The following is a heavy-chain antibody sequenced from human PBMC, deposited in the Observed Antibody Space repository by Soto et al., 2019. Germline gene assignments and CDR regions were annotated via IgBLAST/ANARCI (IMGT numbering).Heavy chain of an antibody. D-gene: IGHD1-1*01. Sequence: QVQLVQSGAEVKKPGSSVKVSCKESGGTFSSYAIAWVRQAPGQGLEWMGGIVPIFGVANYAHKFQGRVAITADEATTTAYLELSSLRSDDTGVEYGAKAAQARDNWNDLGNGCDPWGQGTVVTVSP. CDR2: IVPIFGVA. V-gene: IGHV1-69*01. J-gene: IGHJ5*02. CDR1: GGTFSSYA. CDR3: AKAAQARDNWNDLGNGCDP.